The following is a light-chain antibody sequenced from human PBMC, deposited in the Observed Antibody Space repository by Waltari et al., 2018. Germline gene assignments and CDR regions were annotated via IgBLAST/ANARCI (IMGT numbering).Light chain of an antibody. CDR1: SSNIGIKT. V-gene: IGLV1-44*01. CDR3: VAWDGSLNAYV. Sequence: QSVLTQPPSVSGTPGQRVIISCSGSSSNIGIKTVNWYQQLPGTAPKLLIYSNDQRPSGIPDRFSGSKSGSSASLAISGLQSEDEAEYHCVAWDGSLNAYVFGGGTKVTVL. CDR2: SND. J-gene: IGLJ1*01.